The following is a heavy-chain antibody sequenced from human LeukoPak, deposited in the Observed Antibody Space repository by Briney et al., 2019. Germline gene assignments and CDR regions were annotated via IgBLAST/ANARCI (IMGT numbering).Heavy chain of an antibody. CDR2: ISYDGSNK. D-gene: IGHD2-2*01. V-gene: IGHV3-30*03. Sequence: PGGSLRLSCAASGFTFSSYGMHWVRQAPGKGLEWVAVISYDGSNKYYADSVKGRFTISRDNSKNTLYLQMNSLRAEDTAVYYCSRNYDYWGQGTLVTVPS. J-gene: IGHJ4*02. CDR3: SRNYDY. CDR1: GFTFSSYG.